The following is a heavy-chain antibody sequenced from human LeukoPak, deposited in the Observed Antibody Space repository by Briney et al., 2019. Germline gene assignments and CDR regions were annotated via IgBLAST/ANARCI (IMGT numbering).Heavy chain of an antibody. CDR3: AGGNSWPGLSY. CDR2: IHTAGST. V-gene: IGHV3-53*01. CDR1: GFTVSGNY. Sequence: GGSLRLSCAASGFTVSGNYMSWVRQAPGKGLEWVSVIHTAGSTYNADSVKGRFTISRDKSKNTLYLQMNTLRAEDTAVYFCAGGNSWPGLSYWGQGTLLTVSS. J-gene: IGHJ4*02. D-gene: IGHD6-13*01.